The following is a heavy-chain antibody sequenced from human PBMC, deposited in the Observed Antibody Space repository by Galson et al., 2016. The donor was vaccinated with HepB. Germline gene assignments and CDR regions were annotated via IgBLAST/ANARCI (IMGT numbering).Heavy chain of an antibody. Sequence: SLRLSCAASGFTFSTYSMNWVRQAPGKGLEWVSSLSGDSTYIYHADSVKGRFTISRDNAKKSLYLQMNRLRADDTAVYYRTRGGVFQKEDDYWGQGTLVTVSS. D-gene: IGHD3-16*01. CDR1: GFTFSTYS. V-gene: IGHV3-21*01. J-gene: IGHJ4*02. CDR3: TRGGVFQKEDDY. CDR2: LSGDSTYI.